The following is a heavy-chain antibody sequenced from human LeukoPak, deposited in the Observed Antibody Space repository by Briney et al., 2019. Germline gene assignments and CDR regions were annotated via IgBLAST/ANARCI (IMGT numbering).Heavy chain of an antibody. J-gene: IGHJ4*02. CDR3: AKADYYDSSGPKGFDY. CDR1: GFTFDDYA. D-gene: IGHD3-22*01. V-gene: IGHV3-9*01. Sequence: SLRLSCAASGFTFDDYAMHWVRQAPGKGLEWVSGISWNSGSIGYADSVKGRFTISRDNAKNSLYLQMNSLRAEDTALYYCAKADYYDSSGPKGFDYWGQGTLVTVSS. CDR2: ISWNSGSI.